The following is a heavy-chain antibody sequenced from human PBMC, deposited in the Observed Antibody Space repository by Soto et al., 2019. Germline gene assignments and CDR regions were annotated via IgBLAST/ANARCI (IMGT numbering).Heavy chain of an antibody. CDR2: ITSSGSTI. D-gene: IGHD6-19*01. CDR1: GFTFSDYY. Sequence: PGGSLRFSCAASGFTFSDYYMSWIRQAPGKGLEWVSYITSSGSTIYYADSVKGRFTISRDNAKNSLYLQMNSLRAEDTAVYYCARENEQWVATDNWGQGTLVTVSS. J-gene: IGHJ4*02. V-gene: IGHV3-11*01. CDR3: ARENEQWVATDN.